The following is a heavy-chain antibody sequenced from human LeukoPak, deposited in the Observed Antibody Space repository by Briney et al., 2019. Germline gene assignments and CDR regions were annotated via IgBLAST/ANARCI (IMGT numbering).Heavy chain of an antibody. CDR2: INPNSGGT. CDR3: AREPRIAVAGSGFDY. Sequence: ASVKVSCKASGYTFTGYYMHWVRQAPGQGLEWMGWINPNSGGTNYAQKFQGRVTMTRDTSISTAYMELSRLRSDGTAVYYCAREPRIAVAGSGFDYWGQGTLVTVSS. CDR1: GYTFTGYY. V-gene: IGHV1-2*02. D-gene: IGHD6-19*01. J-gene: IGHJ4*02.